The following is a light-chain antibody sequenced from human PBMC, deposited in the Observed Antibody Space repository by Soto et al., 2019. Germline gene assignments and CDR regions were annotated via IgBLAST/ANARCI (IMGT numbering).Light chain of an antibody. Sequence: DIQMTQSPSTLSASVGDRVTITCRASQSISSWLAWYQQKPGKAPKLLIYKASSLESGVPSRLSGGGSGTEFTLTISSLQPDEFGTYYCQQYNSYPWTFGQGTKGEIK. V-gene: IGKV1-5*03. CDR3: QQYNSYPWT. CDR2: KAS. J-gene: IGKJ1*01. CDR1: QSISSW.